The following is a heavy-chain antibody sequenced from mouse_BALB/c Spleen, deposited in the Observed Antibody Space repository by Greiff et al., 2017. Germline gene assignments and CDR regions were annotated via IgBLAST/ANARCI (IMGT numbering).Heavy chain of an antibody. CDR3: ARGGFYAMDY. Sequence: VQLQQSAAELARPGASVKMSCKASGYTFTSYTMHWVKQRPGQGLEWIGYINPSSGYTEYNQKFKDKTTLTADKSSSTAYMQLSSLTSEDSAVYYCARGGFYAMDYWGQGTSVTVSS. V-gene: IGHV1-4*02. CDR1: GYTFTSYT. CDR2: INPSSGYT. J-gene: IGHJ4*01.